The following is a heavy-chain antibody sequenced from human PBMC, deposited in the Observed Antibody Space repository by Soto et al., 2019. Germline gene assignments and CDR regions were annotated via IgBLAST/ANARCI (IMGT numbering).Heavy chain of an antibody. D-gene: IGHD6-19*01. CDR2: IYPGDSDT. CDR1: GYSFTSCW. V-gene: IGHV5-51*01. J-gene: IGHJ4*02. CDR3: AKSIAVAGPVFDY. Sequence: PGESLKISCKGSGYSFTSCWIGWVRQMPGKGLEWMGIIYPGDSDTRYSPSFQGQVTISADKSISTAYLQWSSLKASDTAMYYCAKSIAVAGPVFDYWGQGTLVTVSS.